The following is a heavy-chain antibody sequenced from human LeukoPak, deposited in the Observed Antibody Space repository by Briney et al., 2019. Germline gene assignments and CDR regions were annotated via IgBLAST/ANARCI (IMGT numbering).Heavy chain of an antibody. CDR1: GFTFSSYG. CDR2: ISYDGSNK. D-gene: IGHD1-26*01. Sequence: PGGSLRLSCAASGFTFSSYGMHWVRQAPGKGLEWVAVISYDGSNKYYADSVKGRFTISRDNAKNSLYLQMNSLRAEDTAVYYCARLPWGSGSFFYYYYMDVWGKGTTVTVSS. J-gene: IGHJ6*03. V-gene: IGHV3-30*03. CDR3: ARLPWGSGSFFYYYYMDV.